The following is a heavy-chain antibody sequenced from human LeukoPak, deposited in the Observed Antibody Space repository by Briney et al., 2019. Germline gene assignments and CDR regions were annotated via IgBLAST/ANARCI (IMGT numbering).Heavy chain of an antibody. J-gene: IGHJ4*02. CDR2: IYSGGST. V-gene: IGHV3-53*01. CDR3: ARGPLYYYDSSGSYLGY. D-gene: IGHD3-22*01. Sequence: GSLRLSCAASGFTVSSNYMSWVRQAPGKGLEWVSVIYSGGSTYYADSVKGRFTISRDNSKNTLYLQMNSLRAEDTAVYYCARGPLYYYDSSGSYLGYWGQGTLVTVSS. CDR1: GFTVSSNY.